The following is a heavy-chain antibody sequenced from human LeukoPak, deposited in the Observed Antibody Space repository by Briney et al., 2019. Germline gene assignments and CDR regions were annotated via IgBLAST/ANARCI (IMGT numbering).Heavy chain of an antibody. J-gene: IGHJ6*03. D-gene: IGHD6-13*01. Sequence: ASVKVSCKASGYTFTSYGISWVRQAPGQGLEWMGWTSAYNGNTNYAQKLQGRVTMTTDTSTSTAYMELRSLRSDDTAVYYCARGVAAAGILYYYYMDVWGKGTTVTVSS. CDR3: ARGVAAAGILYYYYMDV. CDR1: GYTFTSYG. V-gene: IGHV1-18*01. CDR2: TSAYNGNT.